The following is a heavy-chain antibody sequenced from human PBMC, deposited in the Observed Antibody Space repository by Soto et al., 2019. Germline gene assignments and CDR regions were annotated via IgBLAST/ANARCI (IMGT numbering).Heavy chain of an antibody. Sequence: HPGGSLRLSCAASGFTFDDYAMHWVRQAPGKGLEWVSGISWNSGSIGYADSVKGRFTISRDNAKNSLYLQMNSLRAEDTALYYCAKDRGIYSSSWKHYYYYGMDVWGQGTTVTVSS. J-gene: IGHJ6*02. V-gene: IGHV3-9*01. CDR3: AKDRGIYSSSWKHYYYYGMDV. CDR2: ISWNSGSI. D-gene: IGHD6-13*01. CDR1: GFTFDDYA.